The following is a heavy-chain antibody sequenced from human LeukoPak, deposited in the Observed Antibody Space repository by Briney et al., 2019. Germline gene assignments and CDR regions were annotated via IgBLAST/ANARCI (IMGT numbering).Heavy chain of an antibody. CDR2: IYESRTT. CDR3: WREGGD. J-gene: IGHJ4*02. Sequence: PSETLSLTCTVSGHSVSSDYYWGWVRQPPGKGLEWIGSIYESRTTYYSPSLRSRVMISADTSQNQISLKLSSVTAADTAVYFCWREGGDWGQGILVIVSS. CDR1: GHSVSSDYY. V-gene: IGHV4-38-2*02. D-gene: IGHD1-26*01.